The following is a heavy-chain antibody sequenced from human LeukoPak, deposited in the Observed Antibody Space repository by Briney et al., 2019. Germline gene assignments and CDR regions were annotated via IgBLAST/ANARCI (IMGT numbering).Heavy chain of an antibody. J-gene: IGHJ6*03. D-gene: IGHD6-13*01. CDR2: ISAYNGNT. CDR3: ARVFHSSSWNYYYYYMDV. CDR1: GYTFTSYG. V-gene: IGHV1-18*01. Sequence: ALVKVSCKASGYTFTSYGISWVRQAPGQGLEWMGWISAYNGNTNYAQKLQGRVTMTTDTSTSTAYMELRSLRSDDTAVYYCARVFHSSSWNYYYYYMDVWGKGTTVTVSS.